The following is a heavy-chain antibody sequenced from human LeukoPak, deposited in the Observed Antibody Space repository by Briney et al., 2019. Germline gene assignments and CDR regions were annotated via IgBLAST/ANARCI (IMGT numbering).Heavy chain of an antibody. CDR1: GGSFSGYY. CDR3: ARGLHYNILTGGMDV. V-gene: IGHV4-34*01. J-gene: IGHJ6*02. Sequence: SETLSLTCAVFGGSFSGYYWSWIRQSPERGLEWIGEMSHTGATNYNPSLKSRVTVSVDTSKKQFSLNLRSVTAADTAVYYCARGLHYNILTGGMDVWGQGTTVIVSS. CDR2: MSHTGAT. D-gene: IGHD3-9*01.